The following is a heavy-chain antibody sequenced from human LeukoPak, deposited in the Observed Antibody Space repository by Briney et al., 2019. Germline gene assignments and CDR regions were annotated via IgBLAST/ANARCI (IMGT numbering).Heavy chain of an antibody. CDR2: TSCDGVNT. J-gene: IGHJ4*02. CDR3: AREFCSGGSCYSVGH. Sequence: GGSLRLSCAASGFTFGSYAMHWVRQAPGKGLEWVAVTSCDGVNTYNADSVKGRFTISRDNSKNTVYLQMNRLRAEDTAVYFCAREFCSGGSCYSVGHWGQGTLVTVSS. V-gene: IGHV3-30-3*01. CDR1: GFTFGSYA. D-gene: IGHD2-15*01.